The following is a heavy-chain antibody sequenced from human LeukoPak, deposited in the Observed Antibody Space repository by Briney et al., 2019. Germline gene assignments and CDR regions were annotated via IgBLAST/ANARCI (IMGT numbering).Heavy chain of an antibody. J-gene: IGHJ4*02. Sequence: GASVKVSCKASGGTFSSYAISWVRQAPGQGLKWMGRIIPIFGTANYAQKFQGRVTITTDESTSTAYMELSSLRSEDTAVYYCAISYYYDSSGYLVDYWGQGTLVTVSS. CDR2: IIPIFGTA. CDR3: AISYYYDSSGYLVDY. CDR1: GGTFSSYA. V-gene: IGHV1-69*05. D-gene: IGHD3-22*01.